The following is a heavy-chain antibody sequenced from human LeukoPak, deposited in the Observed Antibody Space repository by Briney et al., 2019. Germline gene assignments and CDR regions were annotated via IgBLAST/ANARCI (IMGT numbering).Heavy chain of an antibody. J-gene: IGHJ3*01. D-gene: IGHD2-2*01. CDR3: VVVVEPADSDGFDV. CDR2: INADGSTR. CDR1: GFTFGNSW. V-gene: IGHV3-74*01. Sequence: GGSLRLSCAASGFTFGNSWVHWVRQAPGKGLVWVSLINADGSTRTYADSVKGRFTISRDNAKNTLSLQMNSLTVEDTAVYYYVVVVEPADSDGFDVWGQGTMITVSS.